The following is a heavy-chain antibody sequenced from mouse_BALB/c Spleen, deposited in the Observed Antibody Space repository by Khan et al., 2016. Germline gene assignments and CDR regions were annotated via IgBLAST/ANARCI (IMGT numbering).Heavy chain of an antibody. D-gene: IGHD2-3*01. CDR3: AKGIGYDGPAWFAY. J-gene: IGHJ3*01. V-gene: IGHV14-3*02. CDR1: GFNIKDTY. Sequence: EVQLQESGAELVKPGASVKLSCTASGFNIKDTYMHWVKQRPEQGLEWIGRIDPANGNTKYDPKFQGKATITADTSSNTAYLQLSSLTSEDTAVYYCAKGIGYDGPAWFAYWGQGTLVTVSA. CDR2: IDPANGNT.